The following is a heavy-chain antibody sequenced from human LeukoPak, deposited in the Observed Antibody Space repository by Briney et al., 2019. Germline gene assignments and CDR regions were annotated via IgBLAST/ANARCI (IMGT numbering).Heavy chain of an antibody. CDR2: IYHNGST. Sequence: SQTLSLTCAVSGGSISSGGYSWSWIRQPPGKGLEWIGYIYHNGSTYYNPSLKSRVTISVDRSKNQFSLKLSSVTAADTAVYYCARVIQLWYFDYWGQGTLVTVSS. CDR3: ARVIQLWYFDY. J-gene: IGHJ4*02. CDR1: GGSISSGGYS. V-gene: IGHV4-30-2*01. D-gene: IGHD5-18*01.